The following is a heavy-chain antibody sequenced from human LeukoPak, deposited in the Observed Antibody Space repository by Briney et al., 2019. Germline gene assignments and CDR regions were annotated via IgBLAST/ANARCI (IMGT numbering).Heavy chain of an antibody. CDR3: AKNLRPKLITMVRGNPYYYYGMDV. V-gene: IGHV3-30*18. CDR2: ISYDGSNK. D-gene: IGHD3-10*01. Sequence: PGGSLRLSCAASGFTFSSNDMHWVRQAPGKGLEWVAVISYDGSNKYYADSVKGRFTISRDNSKNTLYLQMNSLRAEDTAVYYCAKNLRPKLITMVRGNPYYYYGMDVWGQGTTVTVSS. J-gene: IGHJ6*02. CDR1: GFTFSSND.